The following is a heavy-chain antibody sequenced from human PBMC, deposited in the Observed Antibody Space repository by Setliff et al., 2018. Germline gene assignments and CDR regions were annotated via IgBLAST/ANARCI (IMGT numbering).Heavy chain of an antibody. J-gene: IGHJ4*02. CDR3: ARALYGYSYGYDF. Sequence: PGGSLRLSCAASGFTISSSAMSWIRQAPGKGLEHVSFISITSRHYTNYADSVKGRFTISRDNAKTSLYLQMNGLRAEDTGVYYCARALYGYSYGYDFWGQGTPVTVSS. V-gene: IGHV3-11*06. CDR2: ISITSRHYT. D-gene: IGHD5-18*01. CDR1: GFTISSSA.